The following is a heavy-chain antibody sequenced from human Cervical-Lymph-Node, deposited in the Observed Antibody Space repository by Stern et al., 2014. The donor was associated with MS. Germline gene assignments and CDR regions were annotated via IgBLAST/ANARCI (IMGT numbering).Heavy chain of an antibody. CDR3: ARVDYGDYVGQTY. CDR1: GFTFSSYS. D-gene: IGHD4-17*01. Sequence: EVQLVESGGGLVKPGGSLRLSCAASGFTFSSYSMNWVRQAPGKGLEWVSSSSSSSSYIYYADSVKGRFTISRDNAKNSLYLQMNSLRAEDTAVYYCARVDYGDYVGQTYWGQGTLVTVSS. CDR2: SSSSSSYI. J-gene: IGHJ4*02. V-gene: IGHV3-21*01.